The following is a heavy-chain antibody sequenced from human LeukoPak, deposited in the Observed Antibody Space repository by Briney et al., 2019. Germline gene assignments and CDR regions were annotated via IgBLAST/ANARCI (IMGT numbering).Heavy chain of an antibody. CDR3: ARQWQVAFDI. V-gene: IGHV1-69*01. CDR1: GGTFSIYA. J-gene: IGHJ3*02. CDR2: IIPIFGTA. D-gene: IGHD6-19*01. Sequence: SVKVSCKASGGTFSIYAISWVRQAPGQGLEWMGGIIPIFGTADYAQKFQGRVTITADESTSTAYMELSSLRSEDTAVYYCARQWQVAFDIWGQGTMVTVSS.